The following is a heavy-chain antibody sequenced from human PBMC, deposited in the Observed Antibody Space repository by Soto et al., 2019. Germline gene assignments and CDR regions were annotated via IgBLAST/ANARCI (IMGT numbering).Heavy chain of an antibody. CDR2: IYYPGLT. Sequence: QLQLQESGSGLLKPSQTLSLNCSVSGDSISSGGLSWNWLRQSPGRGLECIGYIYYPGLTYYNPSLKSRVSMSLDTYENQVSLSLSSVSAADSAVYYCARGRRSKTATAGTGWFDPWGPGTMVTVSS. CDR3: ARGRRSKTATAGTGWFDP. D-gene: IGHD6-13*01. CDR1: GDSISSGGLS. V-gene: IGHV4-30-2*06. J-gene: IGHJ5*02.